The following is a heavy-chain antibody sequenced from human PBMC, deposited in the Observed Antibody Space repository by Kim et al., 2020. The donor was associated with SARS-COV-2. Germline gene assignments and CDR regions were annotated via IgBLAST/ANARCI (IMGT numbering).Heavy chain of an antibody. D-gene: IGHD6-13*01. V-gene: IGHV4-39*01. CDR3: ARIYCSSWYYYGMDV. Sequence: PSLTSRVTISVDTSKIQFSLKLGSVTAADTAVYYCARIYCSSWYYYGMDVWGQGTTVTVSS. J-gene: IGHJ6*02.